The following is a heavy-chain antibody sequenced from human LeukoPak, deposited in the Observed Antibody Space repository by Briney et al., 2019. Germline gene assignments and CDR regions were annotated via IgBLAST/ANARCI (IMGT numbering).Heavy chain of an antibody. CDR1: GFTFSSYW. D-gene: IGHD2-8*01. CDR2: IKQDGSEK. J-gene: IGHJ5*02. Sequence: GGSLRLSCAASGFTFSSYWMSWVRQAPGKGLEWVANIKQDGSEKYYVDSVKGRFTISRDNAKNSLYLQMNSLRAEDTAVYYCARRIVLMVYASYDWFDPWGQGTLVTVSS. CDR3: ARRIVLMVYASYDWFDP. V-gene: IGHV3-7*03.